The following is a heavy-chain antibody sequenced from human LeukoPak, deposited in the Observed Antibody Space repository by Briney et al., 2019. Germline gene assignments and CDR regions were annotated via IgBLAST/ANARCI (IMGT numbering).Heavy chain of an antibody. CDR3: ARDRDDYIGYFDY. J-gene: IGHJ4*02. V-gene: IGHV3-53*01. D-gene: IGHD4-11*01. Sequence: PGGSLRLSCAASGFTVSSNYMSWVRQAPGKGLEWVSVIYSGGSTYYADSVKGRFTISRDNSKNTLYLQMNSLRAEDTAVYYCARDRDDYIGYFDYWGQGTLVTVSS. CDR1: GFTVSSNY. CDR2: IYSGGST.